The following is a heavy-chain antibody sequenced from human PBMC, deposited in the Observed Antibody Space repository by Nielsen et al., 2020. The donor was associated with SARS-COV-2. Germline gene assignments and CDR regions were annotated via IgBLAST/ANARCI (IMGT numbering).Heavy chain of an antibody. J-gene: IGHJ4*02. CDR2: VKNDGSGT. D-gene: IGHD1-26*01. CDR3: TRGEDGIVGATKY. Sequence: GESLKISCAASGFAFSNFWMHWVRQAPGKGLVWVSRVKNDGSGTSYADSVMGRFTISRDNARSTLYLQMNSLRVEDTAVYYCTRGEDGIVGATKYWGQGTLVTVSS. CDR1: GFAFSNFW. V-gene: IGHV3-74*01.